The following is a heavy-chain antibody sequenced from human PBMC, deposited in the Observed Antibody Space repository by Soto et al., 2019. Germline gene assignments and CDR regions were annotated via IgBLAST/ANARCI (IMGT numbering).Heavy chain of an antibody. CDR2: INAGNGNT. V-gene: IGHV1-3*01. CDR1: GYTFTSYA. D-gene: IGHD3-10*01. CDR3: ATQTFGSNAFFDT. Sequence: ASVKVSCKASGYTFTSYAMHWVRQAPGQRLEWMGWINAGNGNTKYSQKFQGRVTITRDTSASTAYMELSSLRSEDKAVYYCATQTFGSNAFFDTWGQGALVTVSS. J-gene: IGHJ4*02.